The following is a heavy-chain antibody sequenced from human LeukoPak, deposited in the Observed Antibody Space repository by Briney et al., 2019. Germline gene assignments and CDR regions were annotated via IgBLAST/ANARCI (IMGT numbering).Heavy chain of an antibody. Sequence: SETLSLTCTVSGGSISSSSYYWGWIRQPPGKGLEWIGSIYYSGSTYYNPSLKSRVTISVDTSKNQFSLKLSSVTAADTAVYYCARGSIGEGYYYYYYGMDVWGQGTTVTVSS. CDR1: GGSISSSSYY. J-gene: IGHJ6*02. CDR3: ARGSIGEGYYYYYYGMDV. D-gene: IGHD2/OR15-2a*01. V-gene: IGHV4-39*07. CDR2: IYYSGST.